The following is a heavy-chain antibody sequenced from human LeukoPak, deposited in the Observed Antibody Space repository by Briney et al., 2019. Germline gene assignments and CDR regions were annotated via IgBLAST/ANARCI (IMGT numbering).Heavy chain of an antibody. D-gene: IGHD5-24*01. CDR3: ARDRRGWLQYKTIDY. CDR2: IYSGGTT. J-gene: IGHJ4*02. V-gene: IGHV3-66*01. Sequence: GGSLRLSCAASGYTVSNNYMSWVRQAPGKGLEWVSVIYSGGTTYYADSVRGRFTISRDNAKNSLYLQMNSLRAEDTAVYYCARDRRGWLQYKTIDYWGRGTLVTVSS. CDR1: GYTVSNNY.